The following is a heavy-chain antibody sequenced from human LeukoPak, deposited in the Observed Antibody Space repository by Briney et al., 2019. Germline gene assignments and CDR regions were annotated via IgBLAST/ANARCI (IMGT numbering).Heavy chain of an antibody. CDR3: AKAGIAVAGPDEGYFDY. CDR2: ISGSGGST. CDR1: GFTFSSYA. V-gene: IGHV3-23*01. Sequence: PGGSLRLSCAASGFTFSSYAMSGLRQAPGKGLEGVSAISGSGGSTYYADSVKGRFTISRDNSKNTLYLQMNSLRAEDTAVYYCAKAGIAVAGPDEGYFDYWGQGTLVTVSS. D-gene: IGHD6-19*01. J-gene: IGHJ4*02.